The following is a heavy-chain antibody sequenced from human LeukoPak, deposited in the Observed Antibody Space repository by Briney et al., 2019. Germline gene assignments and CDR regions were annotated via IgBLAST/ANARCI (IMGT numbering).Heavy chain of an antibody. V-gene: IGHV3-30-3*01. Sequence: PGGSLRLSCAASGFTFSGSAMHWVRQAPGKGLEWVAVISYDGSNKYHADSVKGRFTISRDNSKNTLYLQMNSLRAEDTAVYYCARSGITMVGGASIGLLTFDIWGPGTMVTVSP. J-gene: IGHJ3*02. CDR1: GFTFSGSA. D-gene: IGHD3-10*01. CDR3: ARSGITMVGGASIGLLTFDI. CDR2: ISYDGSNK.